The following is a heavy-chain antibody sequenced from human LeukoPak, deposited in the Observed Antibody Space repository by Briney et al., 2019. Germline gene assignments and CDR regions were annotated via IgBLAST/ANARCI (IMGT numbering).Heavy chain of an antibody. Sequence: PSETLSLTCAVYGGSFSGYYWSWIRQPPGKGLEWIGEINHSGSTNYNPSLKSRVTISVDTSKNQFSLKLSSVTAADTAVYYCARKSQWLVRRWGQGTLVTVSS. CDR1: GGSFSGYY. D-gene: IGHD6-19*01. CDR3: ARKSQWLVRR. V-gene: IGHV4-34*01. CDR2: INHSGST. J-gene: IGHJ4*02.